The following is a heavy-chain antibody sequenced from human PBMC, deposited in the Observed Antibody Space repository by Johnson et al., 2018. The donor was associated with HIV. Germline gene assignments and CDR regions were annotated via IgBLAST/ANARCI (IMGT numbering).Heavy chain of an antibody. CDR2: ISSNGGST. V-gene: IGHV3-64*01. Sequence: MLLVESGGDLVQPGGSLRLSCAASGFTFSNYAMHWVRQAPGKGLEYVSAISSNGGSTYYANSVKDMQTRRFTISRDNSKNTLYLQMNSLRAEDTALYYCARDVYAIRGASDAFDIWGQGTMVTVSS. J-gene: IGHJ3*02. CDR1: GFTFSNYA. D-gene: IGHD2-8*01. CDR3: ARDVYAIRGASDAFDI.